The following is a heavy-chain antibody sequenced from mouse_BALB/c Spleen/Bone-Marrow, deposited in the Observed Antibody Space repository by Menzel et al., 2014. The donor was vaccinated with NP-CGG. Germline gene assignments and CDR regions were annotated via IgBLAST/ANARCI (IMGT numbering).Heavy chain of an antibody. CDR1: GYTFSSYW. V-gene: IGHV1-9*01. CDR3: ASPICYGNYGFAY. J-gene: IGHJ3*01. D-gene: IGHD2-1*01. CDR2: ILPGSGSI. Sequence: VQLQQSGAELMKPGASVKISCKATGYTFSSYWIEWVKQRPGHGLEWIGEILPGSGSIKYNEKFKGKATFTADTSSNTAYMQLSSLTSEDSAVYYCASPICYGNYGFAYWGQGTLVTVSA.